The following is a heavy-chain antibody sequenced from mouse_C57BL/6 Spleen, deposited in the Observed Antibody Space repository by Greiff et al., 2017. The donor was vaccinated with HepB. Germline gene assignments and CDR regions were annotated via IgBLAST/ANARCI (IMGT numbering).Heavy chain of an antibody. CDR2: ISSGSSTI. CDR1: GFTFSDYG. Sequence: EVMLVESGGGLVKPGGSLKLSCAASGFTFSDYGMHWVRQAPEKGLEWVAYISSGSSTIYYADTVKGRFTISRDNAKNTLFLQMTSLRSEDTAMYYCARRATVVEYYAMDYWGQGTSVTVSS. V-gene: IGHV5-17*01. J-gene: IGHJ4*01. CDR3: ARRATVVEYYAMDY. D-gene: IGHD1-1*01.